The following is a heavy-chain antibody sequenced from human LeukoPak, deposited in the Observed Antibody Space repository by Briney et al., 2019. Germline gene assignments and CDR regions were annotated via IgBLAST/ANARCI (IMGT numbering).Heavy chain of an antibody. CDR2: ISTSSSTI. CDR3: ARGKGYYYKNWFDP. D-gene: IGHD3-22*01. J-gene: IGHJ5*02. CDR1: GFTFSSYS. Sequence: AGGSLRLSCAASGFTFSSYSMNWVRQAPGKGLEWVSYISTSSSTIYYADSVKGRFTISRDNAKNSLYLQMNSLRAEDTAVYYCARGKGYYYKNWFDPWGQGTLVTVSS. V-gene: IGHV3-48*01.